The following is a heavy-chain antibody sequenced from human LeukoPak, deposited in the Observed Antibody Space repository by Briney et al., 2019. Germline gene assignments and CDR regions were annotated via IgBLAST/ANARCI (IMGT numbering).Heavy chain of an antibody. V-gene: IGHV4-4*07. D-gene: IGHD4-11*01. J-gene: IGHJ4*02. CDR2: IYTSGST. CDR1: GGAISSYD. Sequence: SETLSLTCTVSGGAISSYDWTWIRQPAGQGLEWIGGIYTSGSTNYNPSLKSRVTMSVDTSKNQFSLKLSSVTAADTAVHYCARDLVTTRDYYFDYWGQGTLVTVSS. CDR3: ARDLVTTRDYYFDY.